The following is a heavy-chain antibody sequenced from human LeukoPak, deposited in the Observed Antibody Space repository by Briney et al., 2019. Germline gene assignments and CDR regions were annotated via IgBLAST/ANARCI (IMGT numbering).Heavy chain of an antibody. CDR1: GFTFSRYW. V-gene: IGHV3-7*01. CDR2: IKQNGGQK. Sequence: PGGSLRLSCVASGFTFSRYWMSWVRQAPGKGLEWVANIKQNGGQKHYVDSVRGRFTIPRDNAKNSLHLQMNSLRAEDTAVDYCERFAKGYGSGHIDYWGQGTLVTVSS. D-gene: IGHD3-10*01. J-gene: IGHJ4*02. CDR3: ERFAKGYGSGHIDY.